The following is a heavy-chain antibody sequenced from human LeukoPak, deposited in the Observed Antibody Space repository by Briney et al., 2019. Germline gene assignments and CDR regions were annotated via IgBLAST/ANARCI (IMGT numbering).Heavy chain of an antibody. V-gene: IGHV1-2*02. D-gene: IGHD3-10*01. CDR2: INPNSGGT. J-gene: IGHJ4*02. CDR3: ARAAQTMVRVEGC. Sequence: ASVKVSCKASGYTFTGYYMHWVRQAPGQGPEWMGWINPNSGGTNYAQKFQGRVTMTRDTSISAAYMELSRLRSDDTAVYYCARAAQTMVRVEGCWGQGTLVTVSS. CDR1: GYTFTGYY.